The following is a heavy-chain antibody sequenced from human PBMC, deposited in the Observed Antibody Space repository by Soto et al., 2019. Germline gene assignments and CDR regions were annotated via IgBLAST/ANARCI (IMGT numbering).Heavy chain of an antibody. CDR1: GFTFSSYS. CDR3: ARDRPIDDILTAYYY. D-gene: IGHD3-9*01. J-gene: IGHJ4*02. CDR2: ISSSGSYI. Sequence: EVQLVESGGGLVKPGGSLRLCCAASGFTFSSYSMNWVRQAPGKGLEWVSSISSSGSYIYYADSVKGRFTISRDNAKNSLYLQMNSLRAEDTAVYYCARDRPIDDILTAYYYWGQGTPVTVSS. V-gene: IGHV3-21*01.